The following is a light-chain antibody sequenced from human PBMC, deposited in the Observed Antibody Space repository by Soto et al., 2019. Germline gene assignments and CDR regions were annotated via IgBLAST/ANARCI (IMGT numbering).Light chain of an antibody. V-gene: IGKV3-15*01. Sequence: ETVMTQSPVTLSVSPGDTATLSCRASQRVSSHLAWYQQKPGQAPRLLIYAASTRAIGIPVRFSGSGSETEFTLTIRSLQSEDFALYYCQQYNNWPLTFGQGTKVDIK. CDR1: QRVSSH. CDR3: QQYNNWPLT. J-gene: IGKJ1*01. CDR2: AAS.